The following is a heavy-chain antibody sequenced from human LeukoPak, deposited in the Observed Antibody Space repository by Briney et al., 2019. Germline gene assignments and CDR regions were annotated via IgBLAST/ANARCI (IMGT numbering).Heavy chain of an antibody. J-gene: IGHJ4*02. Sequence: GASVKVSCKASGGTFSSYAISWVRQAPGNGIEWMGKLIPIFATENYAQKFKGRVTITTYEFTSTAYMELSSLRSEDTAVYYCARGACSGGSCRDYWGQGTLVTVSS. V-gene: IGHV1-69*05. D-gene: IGHD2-15*01. CDR2: LIPIFATE. CDR3: ARGACSGGSCRDY. CDR1: GGTFSSYA.